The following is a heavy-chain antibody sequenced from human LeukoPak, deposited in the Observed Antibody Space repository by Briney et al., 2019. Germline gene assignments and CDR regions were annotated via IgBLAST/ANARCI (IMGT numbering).Heavy chain of an antibody. CDR2: ISAYNGNT. CDR3: ARVGSSIDY. D-gene: IGHD3-10*01. V-gene: IGHV1-18*01. J-gene: IGHJ4*02. Sequence: ASVNVSCKASGYTFTSYSFRWVRQAPGQGLEWMGWISAYNGNTNYAQKFQGRVTMTTDTSTSTAYMELRDLRYADAAVCYCARVGSSIDYWGQGTLVTVSS. CDR1: GYTFTSYS.